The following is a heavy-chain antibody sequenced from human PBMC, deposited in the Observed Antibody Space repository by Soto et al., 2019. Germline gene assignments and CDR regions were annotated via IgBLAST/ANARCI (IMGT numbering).Heavy chain of an antibody. V-gene: IGHV4-39*01. CDR3: ARHVDIECEYQLLCNEDRIWWFDP. Sequence: SETLSLTCTVSGGSISSSSYYWGWIRQPPGKGLEWIGSIYYSGSTYYNPSLKSRVTISVDTSKNQFSLKLSSVTAADTAVYYCARHVDIECEYQLLCNEDRIWWFDPWGQGTLVTVSS. CDR2: IYYSGST. D-gene: IGHD2-2*01. CDR1: GGSISSSSYY. J-gene: IGHJ5*02.